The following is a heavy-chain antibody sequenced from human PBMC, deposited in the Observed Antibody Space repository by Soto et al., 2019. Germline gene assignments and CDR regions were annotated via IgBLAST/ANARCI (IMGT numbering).Heavy chain of an antibody. Sequence: SETLSLTCAVYCGSFSGYYWSWIRQPPGKGLEWIGEINHSGSTNYNPSLKSRVTISVDTSKNQFSLKLSSVTAADTAVYYCARACSSSWYWRANYFDYWGQGTLVTVSS. J-gene: IGHJ4*02. CDR2: INHSGST. CDR3: ARACSSSWYWRANYFDY. CDR1: CGSFSGYY. D-gene: IGHD6-13*01. V-gene: IGHV4-34*01.